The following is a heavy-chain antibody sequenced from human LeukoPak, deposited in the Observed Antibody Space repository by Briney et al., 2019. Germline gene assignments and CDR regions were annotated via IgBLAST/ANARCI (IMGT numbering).Heavy chain of an antibody. CDR1: GGSISSHD. CDR3: ARVDSSGYYAFFDY. Sequence: SETLSLTCTVSGGSISSHDWNWIRQPPGKGLEWIGDIYNSGSPNYNPSLKSRVTISVDTSKNQFSLKLSSVTAADTAVYYCARVDSSGYYAFFDYWGQGTLVTVSS. V-gene: IGHV4-59*11. CDR2: IYNSGSP. J-gene: IGHJ4*02. D-gene: IGHD3-22*01.